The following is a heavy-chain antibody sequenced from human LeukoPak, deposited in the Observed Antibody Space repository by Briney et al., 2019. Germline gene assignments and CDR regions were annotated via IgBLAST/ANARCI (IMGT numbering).Heavy chain of an antibody. CDR3: AQPNVRSAVDY. J-gene: IGHJ4*02. Sequence: SVKVSCKASGGTFSSYAINWVRQAPGQGLEWIGGILPVFATTNFAQKYQGRITITADELTNAAYMELSSLRSEDTAVYYCAQPNVRSAVDYWGQGTLVTVSS. CDR2: ILPVFATT. CDR1: GGTFSSYA. D-gene: IGHD1-1*01. V-gene: IGHV1-69*01.